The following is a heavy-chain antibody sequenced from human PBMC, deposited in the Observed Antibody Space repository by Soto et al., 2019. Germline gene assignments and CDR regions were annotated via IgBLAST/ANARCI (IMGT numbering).Heavy chain of an antibody. D-gene: IGHD3-9*01. J-gene: IGHJ4*02. V-gene: IGHV1-18*01. CDR3: ARDPGYDILTGYSDY. CDR1: GYTFTSYG. CDR2: ISAYNGNT. Sequence: GASVKVSCKASGYTFTSYGISWLRQAPGQGLEWMGWISAYNGNTNYAQKLQGRVTMTTDTSTSTAYMELRSLRSDDTAVYYCARDPGYDILTGYSDYWGQGTLVTVSS.